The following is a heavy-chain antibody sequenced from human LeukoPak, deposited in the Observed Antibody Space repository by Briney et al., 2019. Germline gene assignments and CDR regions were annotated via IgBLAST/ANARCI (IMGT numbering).Heavy chain of an antibody. J-gene: IGHJ6*03. CDR3: ARFAEVYYYVDV. CDR1: RFTFSNYW. D-gene: IGHD2-21*01. Sequence: GGSLRLSCVASRFTFSNYWMTWVRQAPGKGLERVANIKKDGGETYYMESVKGRFTISRDNARNSLYLQMNSLTVEDTAVYFCARFAEVYYYVDVWGTGTTVIVSS. V-gene: IGHV3-7*01. CDR2: IKKDGGET.